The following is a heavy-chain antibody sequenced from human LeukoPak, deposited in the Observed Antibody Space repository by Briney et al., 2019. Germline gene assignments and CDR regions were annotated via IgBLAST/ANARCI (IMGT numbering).Heavy chain of an antibody. Sequence: SETLSLTCTVSGGSISSGDYYWSWIRQPPGKGLEWIGYIYYSGSTYYNPSLKSRVTISVDTSKNQFSLKLSSVTAADTAVYYCARDGTYYYGPWLDDAFDIWGQGTMVTVSS. V-gene: IGHV4-30-4*08. D-gene: IGHD3-10*01. CDR1: GGSISSGDYY. J-gene: IGHJ3*02. CDR3: ARDGTYYYGPWLDDAFDI. CDR2: IYYSGST.